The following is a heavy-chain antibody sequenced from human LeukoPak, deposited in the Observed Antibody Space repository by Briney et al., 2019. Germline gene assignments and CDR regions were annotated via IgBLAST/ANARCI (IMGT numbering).Heavy chain of an antibody. D-gene: IGHD2-2*01. CDR3: ARLHPDLAPYCSSTSCYSYYYYGMDV. V-gene: IGHV1-18*01. CDR1: GYTFTSYG. CDR2: ISAYNGNT. Sequence: ASVKVSFKASGYTFTSYGISWVRQAPGQGLEWMGWISAYNGNTNYAQKLQGRVTMTTDTSTSTAYMELRSLRSDDTAVYYCARLHPDLAPYCSSTSCYSYYYYGMDVWGQGTTVTVSS. J-gene: IGHJ6*02.